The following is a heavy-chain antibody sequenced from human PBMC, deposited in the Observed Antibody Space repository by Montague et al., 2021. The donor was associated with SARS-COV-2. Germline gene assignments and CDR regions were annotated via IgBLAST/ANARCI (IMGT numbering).Heavy chain of an antibody. CDR1: GGSISSFH. V-gene: IGHV4-4*07. J-gene: IGHJ4*02. Sequence: SETLSLTCTVSGGSISSFHWNWIRQPAGKGLEWIGRIYASGGTNYNPSLKSRVTMSVDTSQNQFSLKLNSVTAADTAVYYCGRGVVAATPVVDYWGRGTLVAVSS. CDR3: GRGVVAATPVVDY. CDR2: IYASGGT. D-gene: IGHD2-15*01.